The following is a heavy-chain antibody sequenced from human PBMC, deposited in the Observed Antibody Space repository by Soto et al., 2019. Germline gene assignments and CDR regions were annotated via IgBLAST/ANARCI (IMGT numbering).Heavy chain of an antibody. D-gene: IGHD5-18*01. V-gene: IGHV1-69*12. J-gene: IGHJ4*02. CDR3: ASGIQLWLRRINNGYSG. Sequence: QVQLVQSGAEVKKPESSVKVSCKAPGGTFSTYAISWVRHAPGQGLAWMGGIIPMFGTANYAQRFQDRVTITADESTNTVYMELSSLRSEDTAVYFCASGIQLWLRRINNGYSGWGQGTLVTVSS. CDR2: IIPMFGTA. CDR1: GGTFSTYA.